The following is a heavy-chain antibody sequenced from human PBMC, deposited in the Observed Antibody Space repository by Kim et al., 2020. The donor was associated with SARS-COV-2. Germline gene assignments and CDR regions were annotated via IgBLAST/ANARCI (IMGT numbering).Heavy chain of an antibody. CDR1: GFTFSSYA. CDR2: ISYDGSNK. Sequence: GGSLRLSCAASGFTFSSYAMHWVRQAPGKGLEWVAVISYDGSNKYYADSVKGRFTISRDNSKNTLYLQMNSLRAEDTAVYYCARGTMVQGVIIFWGQGTL. CDR3: ARGTMVQGVIIF. D-gene: IGHD3-10*01. J-gene: IGHJ4*02. V-gene: IGHV3-30-3*01.